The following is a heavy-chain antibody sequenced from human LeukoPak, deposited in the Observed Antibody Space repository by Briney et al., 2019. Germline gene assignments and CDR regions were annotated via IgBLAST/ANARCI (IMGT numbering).Heavy chain of an antibody. CDR3: TRDRLRGYYYYMDV. J-gene: IGHJ6*03. CDR2: IRSKAYGGTT. D-gene: IGHD3-10*01. CDR1: GFTFGDYA. Sequence: PGGSLRLSCTASGFTFGDYAMSWFRQAPGKGLEWVGFIRSKAYGGTTEYAVSVQGRFTISRDDSKSIAYLQMNSLKTEDTAVYYCTRDRLRGYYYYMDVWGKGTTVTVSS. V-gene: IGHV3-49*03.